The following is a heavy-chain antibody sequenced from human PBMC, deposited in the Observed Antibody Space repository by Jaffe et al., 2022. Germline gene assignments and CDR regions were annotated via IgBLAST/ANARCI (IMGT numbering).Heavy chain of an antibody. Sequence: QVQLQESGPGLVKPSQTLSLTCTVSGGSISSGSYYWSWIRQPAGKGLEWIGRIYTSGSTNYNPSLKSRVTISVDTSKNQFSLKLSSVTAADTAVYYCAREDGYCSGGSCYTADRYYYYMDVWGKGTTVTVSS. CDR2: IYTSGST. CDR3: AREDGYCSGGSCYTADRYYYYMDV. V-gene: IGHV4-61*02. J-gene: IGHJ6*03. CDR1: GGSISSGSYY. D-gene: IGHD2-15*01.